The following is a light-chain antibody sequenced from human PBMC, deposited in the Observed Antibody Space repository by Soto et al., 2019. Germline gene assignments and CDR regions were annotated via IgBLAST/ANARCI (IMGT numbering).Light chain of an antibody. Sequence: EIELTQSPGTLSFSPGERATLSCRASQSIISDSLAWYQQKPGQAPRLLISGASSRATGIPDRFSGSGSGTYFNLTVSRLEPEVFAVFYCQQYGSSPPTFGQGTKVEIK. CDR1: QSIISDS. V-gene: IGKV3-20*01. J-gene: IGKJ2*01. CDR3: QQYGSSPPT. CDR2: GAS.